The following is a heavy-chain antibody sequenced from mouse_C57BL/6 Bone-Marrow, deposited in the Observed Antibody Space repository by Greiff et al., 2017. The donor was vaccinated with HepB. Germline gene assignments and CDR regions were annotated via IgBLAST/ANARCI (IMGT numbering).Heavy chain of an antibody. D-gene: IGHD1-1*01. Sequence: QVQLKQPGTELVKPGASVKLSCKASGYTFTSYWMHWVKQRPGQGLEWIGNINPSNGGTNYNEKFKSKATLTVDKSSSTAYMQLSSLTSEDSAVYYCARKPLYYYGSSYYFDYWGQGTTLTVSS. CDR2: INPSNGGT. J-gene: IGHJ2*01. V-gene: IGHV1-53*01. CDR1: GYTFTSYW. CDR3: ARKPLYYYGSSYYFDY.